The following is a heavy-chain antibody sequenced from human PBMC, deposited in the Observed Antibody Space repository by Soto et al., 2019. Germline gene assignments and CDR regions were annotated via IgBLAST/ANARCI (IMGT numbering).Heavy chain of an antibody. Sequence: PGGSLRLSCAASGFTFSSYAMSWVRQAPGKGLEWVSAISGSGGSTYYADSVKGRFTISRDNSKNTLYLQMNSLRAEDTAVYYCAKEGLRFLEWLFQPGRDFDYWGQGTLVTVSS. D-gene: IGHD3-3*01. J-gene: IGHJ4*02. CDR3: AKEGLRFLEWLFQPGRDFDY. V-gene: IGHV3-23*01. CDR1: GFTFSSYA. CDR2: ISGSGGST.